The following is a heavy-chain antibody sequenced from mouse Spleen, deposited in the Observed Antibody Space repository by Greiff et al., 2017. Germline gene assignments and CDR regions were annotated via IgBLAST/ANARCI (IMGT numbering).Heavy chain of an antibody. CDR3: ARDSSGYVLAY. J-gene: IGHJ3*01. CDR1: GFTFSDYG. CDR2: ISSGSSTI. Sequence: EVNLVESGGGLVKPGGSLKLSCAASGFTFSDYGMHWVRQAPEKGLEWVAYISSGSSTIYYADTVKGRFTISRDNAKNTLFLQMTSLRSEDTAMYYCARDSSGYVLAYWGQGTLVTVSA. V-gene: IGHV5-17*01. D-gene: IGHD3-2*01.